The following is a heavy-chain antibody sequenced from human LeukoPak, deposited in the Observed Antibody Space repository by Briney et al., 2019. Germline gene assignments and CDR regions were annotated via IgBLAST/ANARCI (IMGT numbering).Heavy chain of an antibody. Sequence: SETLSLTCAVYGGSFSGYYWSWIRQPPGKGLEWIGEINHSGSTHYNPSLKSRVTISVDTSKNQFSLKLSSVTAADTAVYYCARENPSGSYYTDINWGQGTLVTVSS. CDR3: ARENPSGSYYTDIN. V-gene: IGHV4-34*01. J-gene: IGHJ4*02. CDR2: INHSGST. D-gene: IGHD3-10*01. CDR1: GGSFSGYY.